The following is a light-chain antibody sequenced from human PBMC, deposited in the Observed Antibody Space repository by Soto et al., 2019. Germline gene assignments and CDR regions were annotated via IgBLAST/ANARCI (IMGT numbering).Light chain of an antibody. CDR1: QSIGDS. Sequence: DIQMTHSPSTLSASVGDRVTITCRASQSIGDSLAWYQQKPGKAPKLLIYDASSLESGVPSRFSGSGSGTEFTLTISSLQPDDFATYYCQQYNSYSPLTFGGGTKVDIK. V-gene: IGKV1-5*01. J-gene: IGKJ4*01. CDR2: DAS. CDR3: QQYNSYSPLT.